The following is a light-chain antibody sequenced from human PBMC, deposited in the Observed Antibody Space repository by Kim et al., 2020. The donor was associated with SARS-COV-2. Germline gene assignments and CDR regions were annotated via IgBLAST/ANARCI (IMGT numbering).Light chain of an antibody. CDR2: EVS. CDR1: SSDVGSYNY. Sequence: GQSVTISCTGTSSDVGSYNYVSWYQQHPGKAPKVMIYEVSKRPSGVPDRFSGSKSGNTASLTISGLQADDEADYYCCSYAGTFTSLFGGGTQLTVL. CDR3: CSYAGTFTSL. J-gene: IGLJ2*01. V-gene: IGLV2-11*03.